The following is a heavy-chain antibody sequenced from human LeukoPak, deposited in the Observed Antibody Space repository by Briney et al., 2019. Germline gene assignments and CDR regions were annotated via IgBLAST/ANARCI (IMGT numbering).Heavy chain of an antibody. J-gene: IGHJ4*02. CDR1: GFTFSSYW. CDR3: AREIGSSGWAGFFDY. CDR2: IKQDGSEK. D-gene: IGHD6-19*01. V-gene: IGHV3-7*01. Sequence: GGSLRLSCADSGFTFSSYWMSWVRQAPGKGLEWVANIKQDGSEKYDVDSVKGRFTISRDNAKNSLYLQMNSLRAEDTAVYYCAREIGSSGWAGFFDYWGQGTLVTVSS.